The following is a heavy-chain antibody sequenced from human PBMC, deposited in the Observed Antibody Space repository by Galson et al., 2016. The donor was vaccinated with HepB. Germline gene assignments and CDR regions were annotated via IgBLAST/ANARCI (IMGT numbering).Heavy chain of an antibody. Sequence: SLRLSCAASGFTVSNNYMSWVRLVPGMGLECVSLIYSRGGTLYADSVKGRFTISRHNSENTVFLQMNSLRAKDTAVYYCTSTNPSLPLHDYWGQGTLVTVSS. V-gene: IGHV3-53*04. CDR1: GFTVSNNY. CDR3: TSTNPSLPLHDY. CDR2: IYSRGGT. J-gene: IGHJ4*02. D-gene: IGHD2-2*01.